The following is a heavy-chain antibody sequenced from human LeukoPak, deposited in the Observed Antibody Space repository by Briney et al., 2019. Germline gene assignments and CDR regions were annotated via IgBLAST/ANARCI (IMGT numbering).Heavy chain of an antibody. J-gene: IGHJ4*02. CDR3: ARGAYAAAAGFDY. D-gene: IGHD6-13*01. Sequence: PGGSLRLSCAASGFTFSSYGMHWVRQAPGKGLEWVAIIWPDGSNKYYANSVKGRFTISRDNSKNTMYLQMNSLRVEDTAVYYCARGAYAAAAGFDYWGQGTLVSVSS. CDR1: GFTFSSYG. V-gene: IGHV3-33*01. CDR2: IWPDGSNK.